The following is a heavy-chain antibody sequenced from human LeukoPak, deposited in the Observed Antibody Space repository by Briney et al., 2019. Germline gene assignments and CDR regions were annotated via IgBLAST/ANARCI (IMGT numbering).Heavy chain of an antibody. J-gene: IGHJ4*02. CDR3: ARLSYGTAHSYFDY. CDR1: GGSISSYY. Sequence: PSETLSLTCSVSGGSISSYYWSWIRQPPGKGLEWIGYIYYRGNTNYNPSLKRRVTISVDTSKNQFSLKLTSVTAADTAMYYCARLSYGTAHSYFDYWGQGTLVTVSS. D-gene: IGHD1-26*01. CDR2: IYYRGNT. V-gene: IGHV4-59*08.